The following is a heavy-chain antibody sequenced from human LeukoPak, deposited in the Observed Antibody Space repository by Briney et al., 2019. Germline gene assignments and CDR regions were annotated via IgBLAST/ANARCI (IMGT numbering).Heavy chain of an antibody. J-gene: IGHJ4*02. V-gene: IGHV3-23*01. CDR3: AKDLRGYSYGRGDY. CDR2: ISVSGDGT. CDR1: GFTFSSYA. D-gene: IGHD5-18*01. Sequence: PGESLRLSCAASGFTFSSYAMSWVRQAPGKGLEWVSSISVSGDGTYYADSVKGRFTISRDNSRNTLYMQLNSLRAEDTAVYYCAKDLRGYSYGRGDYWGQGTLVTVSS.